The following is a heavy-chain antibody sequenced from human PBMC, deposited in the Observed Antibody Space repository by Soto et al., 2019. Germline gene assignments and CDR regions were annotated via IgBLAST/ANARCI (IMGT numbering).Heavy chain of an antibody. Sequence: GGSLRLSCAASGFTFRCFTMNWVRQAPGKGLEWVSTISSNSAYIYYTDALRGRFTISRDNAKNSLHLQMNSLRAEDTAVYYCTRDASRDSSARGWFDPWGPGTLVTVSS. CDR2: ISSNSAYI. J-gene: IGHJ5*02. CDR3: TRDASRDSSARGWFDP. V-gene: IGHV3-21*01. D-gene: IGHD6-13*01. CDR1: GFTFRCFT.